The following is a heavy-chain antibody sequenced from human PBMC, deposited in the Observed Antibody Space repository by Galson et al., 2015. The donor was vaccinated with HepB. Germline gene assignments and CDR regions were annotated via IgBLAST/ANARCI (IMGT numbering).Heavy chain of an antibody. D-gene: IGHD6-19*01. Sequence: VKVSCKASGYTFTGYYMHWVRQAPGQGLEWMGWINPNSGGTNYAQKFQGWVTMTRDTSVSTAYMELSRLRSDDTAVYYCARGIFGHSSGWDAFDIWGQGTMVTVSS. CDR3: ARGIFGHSSGWDAFDI. CDR1: GYTFTGYY. J-gene: IGHJ3*02. V-gene: IGHV1-2*04. CDR2: INPNSGGT.